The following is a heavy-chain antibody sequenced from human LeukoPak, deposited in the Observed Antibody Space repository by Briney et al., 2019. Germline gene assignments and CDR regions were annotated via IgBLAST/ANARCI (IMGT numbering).Heavy chain of an antibody. CDR3: ARAVRDYVWGSYRSLDY. CDR2: INHSGST. J-gene: IGHJ4*02. Sequence: PSETLSLTCAVYGGSFSGYYWSWIPQPPGKGLEWIGEINHSGSTNYNPSLKSRVTISVDTSKNQFSLKLSSVTAADTAVYYCARAVRDYVWGSYRSLDYWGQGTLVTVSS. V-gene: IGHV4-34*01. D-gene: IGHD3-16*02. CDR1: GGSFSGYY.